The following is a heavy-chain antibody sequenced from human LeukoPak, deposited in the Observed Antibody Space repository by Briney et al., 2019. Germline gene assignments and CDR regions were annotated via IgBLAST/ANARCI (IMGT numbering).Heavy chain of an antibody. CDR1: GFTFSTYD. J-gene: IGHJ6*03. CDR3: AKEQAGGYYYYYMDV. D-gene: IGHD3-16*01. Sequence: GGSLRLSCAASGFTFSTYDMYWVRQAPGKGLECVSSISRSGGSTRYADSVKGRFTISRDNSKNTLYLQMNSLRAEDTAVYYCAKEQAGGYYYYYMDVWGKGTTVTVSS. V-gene: IGHV3-23*01. CDR2: ISRSGGST.